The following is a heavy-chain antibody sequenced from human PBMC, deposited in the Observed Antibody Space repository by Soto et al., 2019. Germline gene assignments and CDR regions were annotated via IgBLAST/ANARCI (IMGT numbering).Heavy chain of an antibody. V-gene: IGHV3-30*18. CDR1: GFTFSSYG. D-gene: IGHD6-19*01. CDR2: ISYHGNNK. CDR3: AKDVTYSSGCAGY. J-gene: IGHJ4*02. Sequence: QVQLVESGGGVVQPGRSLRLSCAASGFTFSSYGMHWVRQAPGKGVEWVAVISYHGNNKYYADSVKGRFTISRDNSKNTLYLQMNSLRAEDTAVYHCAKDVTYSSGCAGYWGQGTLVTVSS.